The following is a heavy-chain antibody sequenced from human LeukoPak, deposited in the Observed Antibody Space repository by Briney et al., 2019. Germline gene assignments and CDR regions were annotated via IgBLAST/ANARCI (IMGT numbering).Heavy chain of an antibody. D-gene: IGHD6-13*01. J-gene: IGHJ4*02. CDR2: ISGSGGST. CDR1: GFTFSSYA. CDR3: AKGQELVLDY. V-gene: IGHV3-23*01. Sequence: GVSLRLSCAASGFTFSSYAMSWVRQAPGHGLEWVSAISGSGGSTYYADSVKGRFTISRDNSKNTLYLQMNSLRAEDTAVYYCAKGQELVLDYWGQGTLVTVSS.